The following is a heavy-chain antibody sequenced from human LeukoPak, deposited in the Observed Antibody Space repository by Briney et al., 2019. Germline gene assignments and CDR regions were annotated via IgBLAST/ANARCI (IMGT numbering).Heavy chain of an antibody. Sequence: SETLSLTCAVYGGSFSGYYWSWTRQPPGKGLEWIGEINHSGSTNYNPSLKSRVTISVDTSKNQFSLKLSSVTAADTAVYYCARVVLMVYANHYYYMDVWGKGTTVTVSS. CDR2: INHSGST. CDR3: ARVVLMVYANHYYYMDV. CDR1: GGSFSGYY. D-gene: IGHD2-8*01. V-gene: IGHV4-34*01. J-gene: IGHJ6*03.